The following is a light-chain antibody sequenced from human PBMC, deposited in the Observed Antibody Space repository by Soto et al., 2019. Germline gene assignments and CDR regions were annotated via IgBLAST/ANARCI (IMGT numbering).Light chain of an antibody. V-gene: IGKV3-20*01. CDR1: QSVSGSY. CDR2: DAY. J-gene: IGKJ5*01. CDR3: QQYGTSPPIT. Sequence: EIVLTQSPGTLSLSPGERATLSCWASQSVSGSYLAWYQQKPCQAPRLLIYDAYSRATGIPDRFSGSGSGTDFTLTISRLEPEDFAVYYCQQYGTSPPITFGQGTRLEIK.